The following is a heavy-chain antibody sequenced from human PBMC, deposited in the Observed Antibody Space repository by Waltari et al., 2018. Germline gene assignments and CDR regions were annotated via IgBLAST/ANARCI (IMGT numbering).Heavy chain of an antibody. Sequence: EVQLVESGGGLVQPGRSLRLSCAASGFTFDDYAMPWVRQAPGKGLEWVSGISWNSGSIGYADSVKGRFTISRDNAKNSLYLQMNSLRAEDTALYYCAKAGPMGAGFFDYWGQGTLVTVSS. V-gene: IGHV3-9*01. D-gene: IGHD1-26*01. CDR3: AKAGPMGAGFFDY. CDR1: GFTFDDYA. CDR2: ISWNSGSI. J-gene: IGHJ4*02.